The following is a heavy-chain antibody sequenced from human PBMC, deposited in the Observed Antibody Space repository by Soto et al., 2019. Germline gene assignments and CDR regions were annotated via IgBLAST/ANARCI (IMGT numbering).Heavy chain of an antibody. V-gene: IGHV3-30*18. CDR1: GFIFSTYG. D-gene: IGHD1-26*01. CDR2: ISYDGSNE. CDR3: TKEYIVGTSWGYFES. Sequence: QVQLVQSGGGVVQPGRSLRLSCVASGFIFSTYGMHWVRQVPGKGLEWVAHISYDGSNEYYADSGKGRFTVSRDNAKNTLELQMNGLKNEDTALYYCTKEYIVGTSWGYFESWGQGALVIVSS. J-gene: IGHJ4*02.